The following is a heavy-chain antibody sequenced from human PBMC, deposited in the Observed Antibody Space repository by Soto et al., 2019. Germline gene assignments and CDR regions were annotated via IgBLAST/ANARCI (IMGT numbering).Heavy chain of an antibody. V-gene: IGHV3-30-3*01. CDR1: GFTFSSYA. CDR2: ISYDGSNK. J-gene: IGHJ5*02. D-gene: IGHD3-9*01. CDR3: ASAIWADP. Sequence: QVQLVESGGGVVQPGRSLRLSCAASGFTFSSYAMHWVRQAPGKGLEWVAVISYDGSNKYYADSVKGRFTISRDNSKHTLYLQMNSLRAEDTAVYYCASAIWADPWGQGTLVTVSS.